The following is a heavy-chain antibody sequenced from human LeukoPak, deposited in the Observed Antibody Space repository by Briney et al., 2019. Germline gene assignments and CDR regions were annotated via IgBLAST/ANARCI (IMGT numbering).Heavy chain of an antibody. Sequence: GGSLRLSCATSGFTFSIYAMTWVRQAPGKGLEWISTISGSGGSTYYADSVKGRFTISRDNSKNTLYLQMNRLRAEDTGLYYCARDATTAVGWVYMDVWGKGTTVTISS. V-gene: IGHV3-23*01. CDR3: ARDATTAVGWVYMDV. CDR1: GFTFSIYA. D-gene: IGHD6-13*01. J-gene: IGHJ6*03. CDR2: ISGSGGST.